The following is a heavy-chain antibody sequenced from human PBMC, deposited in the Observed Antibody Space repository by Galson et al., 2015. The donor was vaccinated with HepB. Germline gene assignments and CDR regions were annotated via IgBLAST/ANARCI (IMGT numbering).Heavy chain of an antibody. J-gene: IGHJ6*03. CDR1: GFSLSTSGMC. CDR2: IDWDDDK. CDR3: AREYSSSSWYYYYYYMDV. D-gene: IGHD6-6*01. V-gene: IGHV2-70*11. Sequence: PALVKPTQTLTLTCTFSGFSLSTSGMCVSWIRQPPGKALEWLARIDWDDDKYYSTSLKTRLTISKDTSKNQVVLTMTNMDPVDTATYYCAREYSSSSWYYYYYYMDVWGKGTTVTVSS.